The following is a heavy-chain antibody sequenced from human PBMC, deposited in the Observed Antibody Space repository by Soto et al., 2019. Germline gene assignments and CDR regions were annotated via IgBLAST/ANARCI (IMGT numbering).Heavy chain of an antibody. D-gene: IGHD3-16*02. V-gene: IGHV4-59*01. CDR2: IYYSGST. J-gene: IGHJ6*02. CDR1: GGSISSSY. CDR3: ARDRKFSDMITFGGFIDNSYYYGMDV. Sequence: PSETLSLTCTVSGGSISSSYWSWIRQPPGQGLEWIGYIYYSGSTNYNPSLKSRVTISVDTSKNQFSLKLNSVTAADTAVYYCARDRKFSDMITFGGFIDNSYYYGMDVWGQGTTVTV.